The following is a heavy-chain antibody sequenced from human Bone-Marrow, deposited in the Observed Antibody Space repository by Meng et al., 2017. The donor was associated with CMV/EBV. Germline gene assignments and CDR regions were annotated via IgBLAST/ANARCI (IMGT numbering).Heavy chain of an antibody. J-gene: IGHJ4*02. CDR3: AKDLGRSSWYYFDY. CDR2: IKSDGSST. CDR1: GFTLSNNW. V-gene: IGHV3-74*01. D-gene: IGHD6-13*01. Sequence: GGSLRLSCAASGFTLSNNWMHWVRQAPGKGLVWVSRIKSDGSSTSYADSVKGRFTISRDNAKNTLYLQMNSLRAEDTAVYYCAKDLGRSSWYYFDYWGQGTLVTVSS.